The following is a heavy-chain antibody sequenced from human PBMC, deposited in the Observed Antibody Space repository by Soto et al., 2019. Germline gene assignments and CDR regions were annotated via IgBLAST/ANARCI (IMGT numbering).Heavy chain of an antibody. CDR3: ARDLRAVGMASRFDP. D-gene: IGHD6-13*01. CDR1: GFTFGDYY. Sequence: QVQLEESGGGLVKPGGSLRLSCAASGFTFGDYYMTWIRQAPGKGLEWVSFIGNRGTGIYYADSVKGRFTIFRDNAKNSWYLQMNSLRAEDTAMYYCARDLRAVGMASRFDPWGQGTLVTVSS. CDR2: IGNRGTGI. V-gene: IGHV3-11*01. J-gene: IGHJ5*02.